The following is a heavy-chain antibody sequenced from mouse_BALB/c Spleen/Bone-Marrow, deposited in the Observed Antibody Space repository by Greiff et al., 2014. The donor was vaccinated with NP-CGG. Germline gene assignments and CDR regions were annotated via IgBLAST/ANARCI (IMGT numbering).Heavy chain of an antibody. J-gene: IGHJ2*01. CDR2: INLCSGYT. Sequence: QVQLKQSGAELARPGASVEMSFQASGYSFTSYTVHWGKKRAGQGLEWIGYINLCSGYTNYNQKFKHKATLTADKSSSTAYMQLSSLTSEDSAVYYCARGWDYEGYFDYWGQGTTLTVSS. CDR3: ARGWDYEGYFDY. V-gene: IGHV1-4*01. CDR1: GYSFTSYT. D-gene: IGHD2-4*01.